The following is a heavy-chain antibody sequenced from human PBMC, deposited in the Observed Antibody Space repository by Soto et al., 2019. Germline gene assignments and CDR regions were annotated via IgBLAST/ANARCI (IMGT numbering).Heavy chain of an antibody. D-gene: IGHD1-1*01. J-gene: IGHJ4*02. CDR3: ARHERKSWAGSIDY. Sequence: SETLSLTCTVSGGSISSSSYYWGWIRQPPGKGLEWIGSIYYSGSTYYNPSLKSRVTISVDTSKNQFSLKLSSVTAADTAVYYCARHERKSWAGSIDYWGQGTLVTVSS. CDR2: IYYSGST. CDR1: GGSISSSSYY. V-gene: IGHV4-39*01.